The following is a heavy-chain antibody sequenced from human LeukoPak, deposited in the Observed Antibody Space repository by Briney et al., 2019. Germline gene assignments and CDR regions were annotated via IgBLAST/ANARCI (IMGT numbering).Heavy chain of an antibody. CDR1: GFTFSSYW. CDR3: AREPRYPTTVTHHGVEY. D-gene: IGHD4-17*01. J-gene: IGHJ4*02. Sequence: PGGSLRLSCAASGFTFSSYWMSWVRQAPGKGLEWVANIKQDGSEKYYVDSVKGRFTISRDNAKNSLYLQMNSLRAEDTAVYYCAREPRYPTTVTHHGVEYWGQGTLVTVSS. CDR2: IKQDGSEK. V-gene: IGHV3-7*01.